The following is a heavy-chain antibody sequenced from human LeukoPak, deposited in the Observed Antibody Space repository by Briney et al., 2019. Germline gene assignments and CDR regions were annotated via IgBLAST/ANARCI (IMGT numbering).Heavy chain of an antibody. CDR2: IRQDGGAK. D-gene: IGHD3-16*01. V-gene: IGHV3-7*01. CDR1: GFTFDNYW. Sequence: GGSLRLSCAASGFTFDNYWMSWVRQAPGKGLEWVANIRQDGGAKNYMASVKGRFTISRDNAKNSPYLQLNSLRAEDTALYYCARVDYVDEGWGYWGQGTLVTVSS. CDR3: ARVDYVDEGWGY. J-gene: IGHJ4*02.